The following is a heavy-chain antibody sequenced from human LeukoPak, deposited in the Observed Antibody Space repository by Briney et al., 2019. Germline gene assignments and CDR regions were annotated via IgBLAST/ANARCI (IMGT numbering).Heavy chain of an antibody. V-gene: IGHV3-21*01. J-gene: IGHJ5*02. CDR2: ISSSSSYM. CDR1: GFTFSSYS. D-gene: IGHD2-21*02. CDR3: AREKGSSHIVVVTAPVDP. Sequence: GGSLRLSCAASGFTFSSYSMNWVRQAPGKGLEWVSSISSSSSYMYYADSVKGRFTISRDNAKNSLYLQMNSLRAEDTAVYYCAREKGSSHIVVVTAPVDPWGQGTLVTVSS.